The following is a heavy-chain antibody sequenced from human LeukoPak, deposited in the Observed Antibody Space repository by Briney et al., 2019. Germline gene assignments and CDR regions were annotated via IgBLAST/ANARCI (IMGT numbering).Heavy chain of an antibody. CDR1: GFTFSSYA. CDR2: ISGSGGST. CDR3: AKGRYCSGGSRYFSYYYYGMDV. D-gene: IGHD2-15*01. Sequence: GGSLRLSCAASGFTFSSYAMSWVRQAPGKGLERVSAISGSGGSTYYADSVKGRFTISRDNSKNTLYLQMNSLRAEDTAVYYCAKGRYCSGGSRYFSYYYYGMDVWGQGTTVTVSS. V-gene: IGHV3-23*01. J-gene: IGHJ6*02.